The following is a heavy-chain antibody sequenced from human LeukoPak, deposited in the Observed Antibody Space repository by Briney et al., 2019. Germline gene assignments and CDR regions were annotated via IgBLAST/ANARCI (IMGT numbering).Heavy chain of an antibody. CDR3: AREGLGAPDYYYGMDV. CDR2: ISAYNGNT. Sequence: GASVKVSCKASGYTFTSYGISWVRQAPGQGLEWMGWISAYNGNTNYAQKLQGRVTTTTDTSTSTAYMELRSLRSDDTAVYYCAREGLGAPDYYYGMDVWGQGTTVTVSS. J-gene: IGHJ6*02. V-gene: IGHV1-18*01. D-gene: IGHD4/OR15-4a*01. CDR1: GYTFTSYG.